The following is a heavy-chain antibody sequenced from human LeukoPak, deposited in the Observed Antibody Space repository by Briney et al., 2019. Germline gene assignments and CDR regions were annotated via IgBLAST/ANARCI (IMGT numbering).Heavy chain of an antibody. CDR1: GGSISSSSYY. D-gene: IGHD3-3*01. CDR2: IYYSGSI. V-gene: IGHV4-39*01. CDR3: AGVLRFLEWLPTFDP. Sequence: SETLSLTCTVSGGSISSSSYYWGWIRQPPGKGLEWIGSIYYSGSIYYNPSLKSRVTISVDTSKNQFSLKLSSVTAADTAVYYCAGVLRFLEWLPTFDPWGQGTLVTVSS. J-gene: IGHJ5*02.